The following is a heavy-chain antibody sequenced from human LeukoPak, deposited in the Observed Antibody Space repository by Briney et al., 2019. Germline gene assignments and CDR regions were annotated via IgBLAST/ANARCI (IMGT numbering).Heavy chain of an antibody. Sequence: GESLRLSCAASGFTFTTCWMSWVRQAPGKGLEWVANIKQDGTEKYYVDSVKGRFTISRDNAKNSLYLQMNSLRVEDTAVYYCAELGITMIGGVWGKGTTVTISS. CDR2: IKQDGTEK. CDR1: GFTFTTCW. D-gene: IGHD3-10*02. J-gene: IGHJ6*04. V-gene: IGHV3-7*01. CDR3: AELGITMIGGV.